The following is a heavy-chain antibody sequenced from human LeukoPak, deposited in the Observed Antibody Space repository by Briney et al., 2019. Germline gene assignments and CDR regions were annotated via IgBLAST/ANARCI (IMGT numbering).Heavy chain of an antibody. V-gene: IGHV3-66*01. CDR1: GFIFSNYY. D-gene: IGHD5-18*01. J-gene: IGHJ4*02. CDR2: IFVGGGT. CDR3: ALGGYLYGTTFDY. Sequence: QPGGSLRLSCAASGFIFSNYYMSWVRQAPGKGLEWASAIFVGGGTYYADSVKGRFTISSDNSKNTLYLQMNSLRAEDTAVYYCALGGYLYGTTFDYWGQGTLVTVSS.